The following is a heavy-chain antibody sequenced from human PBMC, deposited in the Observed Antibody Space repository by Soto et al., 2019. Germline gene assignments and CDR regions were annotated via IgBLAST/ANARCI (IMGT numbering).Heavy chain of an antibody. V-gene: IGHV4-34*01. Sequence: SETLSLTCAVYGGSFSGYYWSWIRQPPGKGLEWIGEINHSGSTNYNPSLKSRVTISVDTSKNQFSLKLSSVTAADTAVYYCARVDCSSTSCYDAFDIWGQGTMVTVSS. D-gene: IGHD2-2*01. CDR2: INHSGST. J-gene: IGHJ3*02. CDR3: ARVDCSSTSCYDAFDI. CDR1: GGSFSGYY.